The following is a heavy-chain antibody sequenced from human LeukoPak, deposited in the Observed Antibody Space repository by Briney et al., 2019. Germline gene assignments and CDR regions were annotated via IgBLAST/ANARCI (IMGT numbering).Heavy chain of an antibody. CDR2: ISSSSGTT. D-gene: IGHD3-22*01. CDR3: VRVIPSSGTLDF. Sequence: GGSLRLSCAASGFTFSSYSMSWVRQAPGKGLEWVSFISSSSGTTYYADSVKGRFTISRDNAKNSLYLQMNSLRDEDTAVYYCVRVIPSSGTLDFWGQGTLVTVSS. J-gene: IGHJ4*02. V-gene: IGHV3-48*02. CDR1: GFTFSSYS.